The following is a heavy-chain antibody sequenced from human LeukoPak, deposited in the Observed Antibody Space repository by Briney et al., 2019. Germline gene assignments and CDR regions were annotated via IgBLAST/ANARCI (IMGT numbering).Heavy chain of an antibody. CDR1: GFTFSSCA. Sequence: GGSLRLSCAASGFTFSSCAMSWARQAPGKGLEWVSAISGSGGGTYYADSVKGRFTISRDNSKNTLYLQMNSLRAEDTAVYYCAKPPGLRRLDPWGQGTLVTVSS. J-gene: IGHJ5*02. V-gene: IGHV3-23*01. D-gene: IGHD5-12*01. CDR2: ISGSGGGT. CDR3: AKPPGLRRLDP.